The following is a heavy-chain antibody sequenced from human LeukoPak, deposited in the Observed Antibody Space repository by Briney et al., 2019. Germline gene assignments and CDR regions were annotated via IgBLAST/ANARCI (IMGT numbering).Heavy chain of an antibody. CDR1: GFSLSSYA. CDR2: ISGSGGST. J-gene: IGHJ4*02. D-gene: IGHD6-6*01. V-gene: IGHV3-23*01. Sequence: GGSLRLSCAASGFSLSSYAMSWVRQAPGKGLEWVSAISGSGGSTYYADSVKGRFTISRDNSKKTLYLQMNSLRAEDTAVYYCAKDYGSLPYYLDYWGQGTLVTVSS. CDR3: AKDYGSLPYYLDY.